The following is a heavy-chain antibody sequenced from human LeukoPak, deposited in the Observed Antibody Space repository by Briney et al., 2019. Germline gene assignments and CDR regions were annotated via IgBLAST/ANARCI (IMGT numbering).Heavy chain of an antibody. CDR2: INPNSGGT. D-gene: IGHD5-18*01. CDR1: GYTFTSYG. CDR3: ASGYSYGLDAFDI. Sequence: GASVKVSCKASGYTFTSYGISWVRQAPGQGLEWMGWINPNSGGTNYAQKFQGRVTMTRDTSISTAYMELSRLRSDDTAVYYCASGYSYGLDAFDIWGQGTMVTVSS. J-gene: IGHJ3*02. V-gene: IGHV1-2*02.